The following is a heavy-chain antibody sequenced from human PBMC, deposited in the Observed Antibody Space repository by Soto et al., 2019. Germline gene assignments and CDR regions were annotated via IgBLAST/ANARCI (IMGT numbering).Heavy chain of an antibody. Sequence: QVQLQASGPGLVKPSDTLSLTCTVSGDSIGTYNWGWIRQPPGKRLEWIGYIYSNGGTSYNPALKSRVTIPADTSTKQFSLRLSSVTAAATAVYYCLRQGIGALPGLVDVWGQGTTVTVSS. J-gene: IGHJ6*02. D-gene: IGHD1-26*01. CDR2: IYSNGGT. CDR3: LRQGIGALPGLVDV. CDR1: GDSIGTYN. V-gene: IGHV4-59*08.